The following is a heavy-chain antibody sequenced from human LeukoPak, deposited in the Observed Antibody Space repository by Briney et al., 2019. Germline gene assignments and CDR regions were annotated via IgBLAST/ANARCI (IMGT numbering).Heavy chain of an antibody. Sequence: SETLSLTCAVYGGSFSGYYWSRIRQPPGKGLEWIGEINHSGSTNYNPSLKSRVTISVDTSKNQFSLKLSSVTAADTAVYYCARERRLTYSSSWYRFDPWGQGTLVTVSS. J-gene: IGHJ5*02. CDR1: GGSFSGYY. CDR2: INHSGST. D-gene: IGHD6-13*01. V-gene: IGHV4-34*01. CDR3: ARERRLTYSSSWYRFDP.